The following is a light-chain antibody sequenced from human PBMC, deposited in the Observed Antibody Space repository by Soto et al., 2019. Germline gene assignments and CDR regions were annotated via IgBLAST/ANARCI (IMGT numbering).Light chain of an antibody. V-gene: IGLV1-36*01. CDR1: SSNIGNNA. CDR2: YDV. CDR3: AAWDDSLNGYV. Sequence: QSVLTQPPSVSEAPRQRVTISCFGSSSNIGNNAVNWYQQLPGKAPKLLIYYDVLLPSGVSDRFSGSKSATSASLAISGLQSEDEADYYCAAWDDSLNGYVFGTGTKATV. J-gene: IGLJ1*01.